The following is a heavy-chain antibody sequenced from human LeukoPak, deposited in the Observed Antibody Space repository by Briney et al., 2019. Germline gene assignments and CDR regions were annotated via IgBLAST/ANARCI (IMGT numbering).Heavy chain of an antibody. CDR1: GGTSSSYT. CDR2: IISILGIA. Sequence: SVKVSCKASGGTSSSYTISWVRQAPGQGLEWMGRIISILGIANYAQKFQGRVTITADKSTSTAYMELSSLRSEDTAVYYCASYVGVPAAQGDYWGQGTLVTVSS. CDR3: ASYVGVPAAQGDY. D-gene: IGHD2-2*01. V-gene: IGHV1-69*02. J-gene: IGHJ4*02.